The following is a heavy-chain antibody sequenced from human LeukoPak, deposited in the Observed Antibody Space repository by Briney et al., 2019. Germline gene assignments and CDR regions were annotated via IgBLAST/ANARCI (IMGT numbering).Heavy chain of an antibody. V-gene: IGHV4-39*01. D-gene: IGHD4-11*01. J-gene: IGHJ4*02. CDR2: IYYTGGT. Sequence: GSLRLSCAASGFTFSSYSMNWVRQAPGKGLEWIGSIYYTGGTNYSPSLKSRVTMSVDTSNNQFSLKLSSVTAADTAVYYCARHGGTRITLVEVYYFDYWGQGTLVTVSS. CDR1: GFTFSSYSMN. CDR3: ARHGGTRITLVEVYYFDY.